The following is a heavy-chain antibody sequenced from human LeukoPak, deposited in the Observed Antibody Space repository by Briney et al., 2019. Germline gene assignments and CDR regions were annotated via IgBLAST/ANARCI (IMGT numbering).Heavy chain of an antibody. D-gene: IGHD1-14*01. CDR3: GRGRMKPRSNWFDP. CDR1: GYTFPSYD. J-gene: IGHJ5*02. Sequence: GPSVTLSRNSSGYTFPSYDINWVRQAPGQGLEWMGWMNPNSGNTSYAQNLQGRITITRNISIRTGYMELRSLRSEDTAVYCCGRGRMKPRSNWFDPWGQGTLVTVSS. CDR2: MNPNSGNT. V-gene: IGHV1-8*01.